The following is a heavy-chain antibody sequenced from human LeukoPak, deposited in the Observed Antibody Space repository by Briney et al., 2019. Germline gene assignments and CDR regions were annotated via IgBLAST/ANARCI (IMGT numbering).Heavy chain of an antibody. Sequence: GESLRLSCAASGFTFSSFWMSWVRQSPGKGREWVANIKQDGSERYYVDSVKGRFTFSRDNAKNSLDLQINSLRAEDTAVYYCARLARGNCYDYWGQGTLVTVSS. CDR3: ARLARGNCYDY. D-gene: IGHD1-26*01. CDR2: IKQDGSER. V-gene: IGHV3-7*01. CDR1: GFTFSSFW. J-gene: IGHJ4*02.